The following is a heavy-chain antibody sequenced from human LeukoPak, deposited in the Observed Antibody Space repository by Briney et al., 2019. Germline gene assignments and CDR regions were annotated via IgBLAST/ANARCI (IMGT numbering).Heavy chain of an antibody. CDR3: AKDRGALRFLEWLLLDY. Sequence: GGSLRLPCAASGFTFSSYAMSWVRQAPGKGLEWVSAISGSGGSTYYADSVKGRFTISRDNSKNTLYLQMNSLRAEDTAVYYCAKDRGALRFLEWLLLDYWGQGTLVTVSS. J-gene: IGHJ4*02. CDR1: GFTFSSYA. D-gene: IGHD3-3*01. CDR2: ISGSGGST. V-gene: IGHV3-23*01.